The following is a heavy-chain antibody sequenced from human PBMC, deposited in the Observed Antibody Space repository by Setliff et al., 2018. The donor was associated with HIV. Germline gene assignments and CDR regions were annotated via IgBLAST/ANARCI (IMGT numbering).Heavy chain of an antibody. Sequence: SETLSLTCTVSGGSISSSRYYWGWIRQPQGQGLEWIGSIYYSWSTYYNPSLNSRVTISVDTSKNQFSLKLCSVTAADTAVYYCARYYVWGSYRYIDYWGQGTLVTVSS. D-gene: IGHD3-16*02. CDR2: IYYSWST. CDR3: ARYYVWGSYRYIDY. J-gene: IGHJ4*02. CDR1: GGSISSSRYY. V-gene: IGHV4-39*07.